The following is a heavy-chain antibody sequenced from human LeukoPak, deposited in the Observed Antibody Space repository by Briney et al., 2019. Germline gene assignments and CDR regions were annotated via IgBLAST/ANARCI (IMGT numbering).Heavy chain of an antibody. Sequence: ASVKVSCKASGGTFSSYAISWVRQAPGQGLGWMGGIIPIFGTANYAQKFQGRVTITADESTSTAYMELSSLRSEDTAVYYCARDGYDSSGYYDYWGQGTLVTVSS. CDR2: IIPIFGTA. CDR3: ARDGYDSSGYYDY. CDR1: GGTFSSYA. V-gene: IGHV1-69*13. J-gene: IGHJ4*02. D-gene: IGHD3-22*01.